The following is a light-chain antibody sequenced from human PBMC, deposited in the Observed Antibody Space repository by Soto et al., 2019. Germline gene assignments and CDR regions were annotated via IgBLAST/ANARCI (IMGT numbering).Light chain of an antibody. CDR1: SSDVGGSNF. Sequence: QSALTQPRSVSGSPGQSVAISCTGTSSDVGGSNFVSWYQQHPGKPPKLIIYDVANRPSGVSNRFSGSKSGRTASLIISRLQTEDEADYYCVSYTSSTTYVFGTGTKVTVL. CDR2: DVA. CDR3: VSYTSSTTYV. J-gene: IGLJ1*01. V-gene: IGLV2-14*03.